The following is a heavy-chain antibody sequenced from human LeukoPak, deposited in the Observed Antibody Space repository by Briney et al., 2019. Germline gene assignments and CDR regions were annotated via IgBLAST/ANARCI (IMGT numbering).Heavy chain of an antibody. Sequence: GGSLRLSCLASGFTFSNFGMSWVRQAPGKGLEWVSSLSGSGCSTYYAVRVKGRFYVYRDNSKNTLSLKMNSLRAEDTAVYYCEKGGVADKCWTFNDYWGQGTLVSVSS. D-gene: IGHD2-15*01. CDR2: LSGSGCST. CDR1: GFTFSNFG. V-gene: IGHV3-23*01. CDR3: EKGGVADKCWTFNDY. J-gene: IGHJ4*02.